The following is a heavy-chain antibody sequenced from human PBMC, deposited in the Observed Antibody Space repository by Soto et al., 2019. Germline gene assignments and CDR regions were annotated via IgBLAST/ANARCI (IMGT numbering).Heavy chain of an antibody. CDR2: VSFDGSNK. D-gene: IGHD2-2*01. CDR3: ARYLLKYCSSTSCPLNY. CDR1: GFTFSTHA. J-gene: IGHJ4*02. Sequence: GGSLRLSCAASGFTFSTHAMHWVRQAPGKGLECVAIVSFDGSNKYYADSVKGRFTISRDNSKNTLYLQMNSLRAEDTAVYYYARYLLKYCSSTSCPLNYWGQGTLVTVSS. V-gene: IGHV3-30-3*01.